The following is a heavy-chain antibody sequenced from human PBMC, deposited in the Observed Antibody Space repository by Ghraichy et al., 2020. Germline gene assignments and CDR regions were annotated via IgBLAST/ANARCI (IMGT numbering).Heavy chain of an antibody. CDR1: GLTFSSYG. CDR3: ARESRGGEQLVRRTSHYSYYGMDV. D-gene: IGHD6-13*01. Sequence: AGSLRLSCAASGLTFSSYGMHWVRQAPGKGLEWVAVIRYDKSNKYYADSVKGRFTISRDSSKNTLYLQMNSLRAEDTAVYYCARESRGGEQLVRRTSHYSYYGMDVWGQGTTVTISS. CDR2: IRYDKSNK. J-gene: IGHJ6*02. V-gene: IGHV3-33*01.